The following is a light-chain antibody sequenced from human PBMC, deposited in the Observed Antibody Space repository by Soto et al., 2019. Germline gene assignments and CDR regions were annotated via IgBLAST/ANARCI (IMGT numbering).Light chain of an antibody. J-gene: IGLJ1*01. Sequence: QSALTQPAPVSGYPGQSITISCTGTSSDIGHYDYVSWYQQHPGKAPKLMIYHVTYRPSGVSNRYSGSKSGNSTSLTISGLQADDEADYYCCSHTTSHTYVVGGGTKLTVL. CDR3: CSHTTSHTYV. CDR1: SSDIGHYDY. V-gene: IGLV2-14*03. CDR2: HVT.